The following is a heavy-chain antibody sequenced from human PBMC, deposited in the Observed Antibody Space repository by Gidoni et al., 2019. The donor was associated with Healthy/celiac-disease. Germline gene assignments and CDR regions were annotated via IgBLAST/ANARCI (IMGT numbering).Heavy chain of an antibody. CDR3: AATYCSGGSCYYFDY. D-gene: IGHD2-15*01. Sequence: QVQLVQSGAEVKKPGSSVQVSCKASGGTFSSYAISWVRQAPGQGLEWMGRIIPILGIANYAQKFQGRVTITADKSTSTAYMELSSLRSEDTAVYYCAATYCSGGSCYYFDYWGQGTLVTVSS. CDR1: GGTFSSYA. CDR2: IIPILGIA. J-gene: IGHJ4*02. V-gene: IGHV1-69*04.